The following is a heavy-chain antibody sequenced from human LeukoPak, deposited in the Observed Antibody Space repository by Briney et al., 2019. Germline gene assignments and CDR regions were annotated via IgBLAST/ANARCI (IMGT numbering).Heavy chain of an antibody. CDR3: ARVVAGYCSSATCHCYTMDV. CDR2: IYYSGSA. D-gene: IGHD2-2*03. J-gene: IGHJ6*02. V-gene: IGHV4-30-4*01. Sequence: SETLSLTCTVSGGSITSGDYYWSWIRQPPGKGLEWIGYIYYSGSAYYSPSLKSRLTISVDTSKNQFSLKLSSVTAADTAVYYCARVVAGYCSSATCHCYTMDVWGQGTTVTVSS. CDR1: GGSITSGDYY.